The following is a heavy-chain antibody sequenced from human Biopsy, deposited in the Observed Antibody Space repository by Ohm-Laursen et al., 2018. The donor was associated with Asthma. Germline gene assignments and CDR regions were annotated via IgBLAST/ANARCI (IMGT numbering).Heavy chain of an antibody. Sequence: TLSLTCDVYPGSFSGFYWTWIRQSPGKGLEWIGETNERGVTNDNPSLKSRVIISIDTYWNRVSLKLTSVTAADTAVYFCARGPELDVWGQGTTVTVSS. CDR1: PGSFSGFY. V-gene: IGHV4-34*01. J-gene: IGHJ6*02. CDR3: ARGPELDV. CDR2: TNERGVT.